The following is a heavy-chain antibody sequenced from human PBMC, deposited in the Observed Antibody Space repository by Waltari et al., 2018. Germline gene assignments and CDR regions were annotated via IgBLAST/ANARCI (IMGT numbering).Heavy chain of an antibody. Sequence: QVQLQESGPGLVKPSETLSLTCTVSGGSISSYYWSWIRQPPGTGLEWIGYIYYSGSTNYNPSLKSRVTISVDTSKNQFSLKLSSVTAADTAVYYCARETSPAGGGYYYYYMDVWGKGTTVTISS. D-gene: IGHD1-1*01. J-gene: IGHJ6*03. CDR2: IYYSGST. CDR3: ARETSPAGGGYYYYYMDV. CDR1: GGSISSYY. V-gene: IGHV4-59*01.